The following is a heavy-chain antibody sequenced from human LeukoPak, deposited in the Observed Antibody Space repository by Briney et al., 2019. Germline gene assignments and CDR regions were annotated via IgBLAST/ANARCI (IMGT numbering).Heavy chain of an antibody. J-gene: IGHJ4*02. CDR1: RFTFTSYG. CDR3: AKDPRFVVRGVSSSPFDY. Sequence: GSLRLSCAASRFTFTSYGMRWVRQAPGKGLEWVSAISGSGGSTYYADSVKGRFTISRDNSKNTLYLQMNSLRAEDTAVYYCAKDPRFVVRGVSSSPFDYWGQGTLVTVSS. D-gene: IGHD3-10*01. V-gene: IGHV3-23*01. CDR2: ISGSGGST.